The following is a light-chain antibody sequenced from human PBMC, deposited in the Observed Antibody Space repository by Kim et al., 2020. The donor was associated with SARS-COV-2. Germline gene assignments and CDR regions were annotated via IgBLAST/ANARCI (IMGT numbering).Light chain of an antibody. Sequence: QSVLTQPLSVSAAPGQKVTISCSGSSSNIGNNYVSWYQQLPGTAPKLLIYDNNKRPSGIPDRFSGSKSGTSATLGITGLQTGDEADYYCGTWDSCLSAGVFGVVTQLTVL. CDR3: GTWDSCLSAGV. CDR1: SSNIGNNY. V-gene: IGLV1-51*01. J-gene: IGLJ3*02. CDR2: DNN.